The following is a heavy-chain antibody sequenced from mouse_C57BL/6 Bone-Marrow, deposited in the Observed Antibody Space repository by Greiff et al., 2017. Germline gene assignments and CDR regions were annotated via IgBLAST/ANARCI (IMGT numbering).Heavy chain of an antibody. V-gene: IGHV1-56*01. CDR1: GYTFTSYW. CDR2: LFPGCGST. Sequence: VQLQQSGPELVRPGASVKISCKAPGYTFTSYWMQWVRQRPGQGLAWIGVLFPGCGSTYYNEKFKGKATLTVDPSSSTAYMQLSSLTSEDSAVYFCAREDIGGFDYWGQGTTRTVSS. D-gene: IGHD2-14*01. CDR3: AREDIGGFDY. J-gene: IGHJ2*01.